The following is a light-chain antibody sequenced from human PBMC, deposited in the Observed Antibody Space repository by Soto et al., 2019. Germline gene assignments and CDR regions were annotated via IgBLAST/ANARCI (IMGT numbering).Light chain of an antibody. CDR2: DAS. J-gene: IGKJ1*01. CDR1: QGISTA. V-gene: IGKV1-13*02. Sequence: AIQLTQSPSSLSASVGDRVTITCRASQGISTALAWYQQKPGKPPVLLIYDASNLESGVPSRFSGSGFGTEFTLTISSLQPDDFATYFCQQYNTDSRAWAFGQGTKVDI. CDR3: QQYNTDSRAWA.